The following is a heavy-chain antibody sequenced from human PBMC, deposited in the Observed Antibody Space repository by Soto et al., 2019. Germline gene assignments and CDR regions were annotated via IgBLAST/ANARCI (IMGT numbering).Heavy chain of an antibody. J-gene: IGHJ6*02. CDR2: ISYDGSNK. V-gene: IGHV3-30*18. CDR3: AKGGAYCGGDCYYPLSYYYYGMDV. CDR1: GFTFSSYG. D-gene: IGHD2-21*02. Sequence: PGGSLRLSCAASGFTFSSYGMHWVRQAPGKGLEWVAVISYDGSNKYYADSVKGRFTISRDNSKNTLYLQMNSLRAEDTAVYYCAKGGAYCGGDCYYPLSYYYYGMDVWGQGTTVTVSS.